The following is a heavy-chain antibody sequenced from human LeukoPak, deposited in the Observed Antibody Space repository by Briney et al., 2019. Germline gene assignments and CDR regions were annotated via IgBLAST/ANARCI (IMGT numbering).Heavy chain of an antibody. V-gene: IGHV3-72*01. D-gene: IGHD3-10*01. Sequence: GGSLRLSCAASGFTFSDHYMDWVRQAPGKGLEWVGRIRNKANRYTIEYAASVQGRFTISRLDSRNSLYLQMNILKTEDTAVYYYARNIVRGGNYFDYGGPGTLVTVSS. CDR3: ARNIVRGGNYFDY. CDR2: IRNKANRYTI. J-gene: IGHJ4*02. CDR1: GFTFSDHY.